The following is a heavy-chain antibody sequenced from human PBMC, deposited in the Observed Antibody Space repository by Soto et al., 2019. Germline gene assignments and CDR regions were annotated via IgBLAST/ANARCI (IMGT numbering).Heavy chain of an antibody. V-gene: IGHV4-34*01. D-gene: IGHD6-6*01. J-gene: IGHJ4*02. CDR3: ARAPKVSGSSQTRPDF. CDR1: GGSFSGYY. CDR2: INHSGST. Sequence: PSETLSLTCAVYGGSFSGYYWSWILQPPGKGLEWIGEINHSGSTNYNPSLKSRVTISVDTSKNQFSLKLNSVSAADTAVYYCARAPKVSGSSQTRPDFWGQGTLVTVSS.